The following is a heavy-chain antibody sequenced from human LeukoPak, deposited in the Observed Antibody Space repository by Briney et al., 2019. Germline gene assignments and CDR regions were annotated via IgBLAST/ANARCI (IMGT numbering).Heavy chain of an antibody. CDR1: GFTFSSYG. CDR3: AKLARSYGDYLSDY. CDR2: IRYDGSNK. Sequence: PGGSLRLSCAASGFTFSSYGMHWVHQAPGKGLEWVAFIRYDGSNKYYADSVKGRFTISRDNSKNTLYLQMNSLRAEDTAVYYCAKLARSYGDYLSDYWGQGTLVTVSS. V-gene: IGHV3-30*02. D-gene: IGHD4-17*01. J-gene: IGHJ4*02.